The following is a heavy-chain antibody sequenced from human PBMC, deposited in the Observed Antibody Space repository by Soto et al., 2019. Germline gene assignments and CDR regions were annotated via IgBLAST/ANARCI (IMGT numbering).Heavy chain of an antibody. Sequence: GGSLRLSCAASGFTFSGYAMHWVRQASGKGLEWVGRIRSKANSYATAYAASVTGRFTISRDDSKNTAYLQMNSLKTEDTAVYYCTRGRMTKVTTSYYYYGMDVWGQGTTVTVSS. D-gene: IGHD4-17*01. CDR3: TRGRMTKVTTSYYYYGMDV. CDR1: GFTFSGYA. CDR2: IRSKANSYAT. J-gene: IGHJ6*02. V-gene: IGHV3-73*01.